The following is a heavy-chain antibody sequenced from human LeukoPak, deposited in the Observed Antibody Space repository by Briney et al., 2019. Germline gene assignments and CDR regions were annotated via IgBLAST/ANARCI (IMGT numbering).Heavy chain of an antibody. CDR3: ARSRAGVWYFDY. CDR1: GFTFSSFE. Sequence: GGSLRLSCAASGFTFSSFEMNWVRQAPGKGLEWVSYISNYGNTIYYADSVKGRFTISRDNAKNSLYLQMNSLRAEDTAVYYCARSRAGVWYFDYWGQGTLVTVSS. J-gene: IGHJ4*02. D-gene: IGHD3-10*01. V-gene: IGHV3-48*03. CDR2: ISNYGNTI.